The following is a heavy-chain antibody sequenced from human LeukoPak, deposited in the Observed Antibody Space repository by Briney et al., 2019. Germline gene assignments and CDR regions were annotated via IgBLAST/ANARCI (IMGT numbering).Heavy chain of an antibody. V-gene: IGHV1-69*06. Sequence: SVKVSCKASGGTFSSYAISWVRQAPGQGLEWMGGIIPIFGTANYAQKFQGRVTITADKFTSTAYMELSSLRSEDTAVYYCAAPLYCSGGSCSRPYFDYWGQGTLVTVSS. CDR3: AAPLYCSGGSCSRPYFDY. CDR2: IIPIFGTA. D-gene: IGHD2-15*01. CDR1: GGTFSSYA. J-gene: IGHJ4*02.